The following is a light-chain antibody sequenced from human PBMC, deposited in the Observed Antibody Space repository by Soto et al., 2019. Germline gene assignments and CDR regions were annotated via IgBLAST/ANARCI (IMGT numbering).Light chain of an antibody. Sequence: EIVLTQSPATLSLSPAERATLSCRASQSISSYLAWYQQKPGQAPRLLIYDASNRATGIPARFSGGGTGTDFTLTISSLEPEDFAVYYCQQRSNWPPTFGGGTKVEIK. J-gene: IGKJ4*01. CDR2: DAS. CDR3: QQRSNWPPT. CDR1: QSISSY. V-gene: IGKV3-11*01.